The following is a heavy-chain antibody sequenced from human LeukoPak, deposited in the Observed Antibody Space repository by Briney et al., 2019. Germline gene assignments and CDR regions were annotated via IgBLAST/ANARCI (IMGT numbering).Heavy chain of an antibody. CDR1: GYTFAVYY. V-gene: IGHV1-2*02. J-gene: IGHJ6*02. D-gene: IGHD3/OR15-3a*01. CDR2: INPNSGGT. CDR3: ARDKGLANYYYYGMDV. Sequence: ASVKVSCKASGYTFAVYYIHWVRQAPGQGLEWLGWINPNSGGTNYAQKFQGRITMTRDTSISTAYMELSRLRSDDTAVYYCARDKGLANYYYYGMDVWGQGTTVTVSS.